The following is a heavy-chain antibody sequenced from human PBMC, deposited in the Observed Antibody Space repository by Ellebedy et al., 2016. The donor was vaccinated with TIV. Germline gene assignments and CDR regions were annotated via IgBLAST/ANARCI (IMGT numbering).Heavy chain of an antibody. V-gene: IGHV3-23*01. J-gene: IGHJ1*01. CDR2: ISGSGGST. CDR3: AKRDLVAGAGEC. Sequence: GESLKISXVASGFTFTNYAMGWVRQAPGKGLEWVSLISGSGGSTYYADSVKGRFTISRDSSKNTLYLLMNSLRADDTAVYYYAKRDLVAGAGECWGQGTLVTVSS. D-gene: IGHD6-19*01. CDR1: GFTFTNYA.